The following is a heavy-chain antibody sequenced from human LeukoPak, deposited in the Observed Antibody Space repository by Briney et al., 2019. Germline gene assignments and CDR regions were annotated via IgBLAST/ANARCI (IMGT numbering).Heavy chain of an antibody. CDR1: GFTFDDYA. J-gene: IGHJ6*03. Sequence: PGGSLRLSCAASGFTFDDYAMNWVRQVPGGGLEWVSGINWNGRITEYADSVKDRFTISRQNTKNSLYLYMNNLGGADTALYFCARGSVQLWLRDTYYYMDVWGKGTTVTVSS. CDR3: ARGSVQLWLRDTYYYMDV. CDR2: INWNGRIT. D-gene: IGHD5-18*01. V-gene: IGHV3-20*04.